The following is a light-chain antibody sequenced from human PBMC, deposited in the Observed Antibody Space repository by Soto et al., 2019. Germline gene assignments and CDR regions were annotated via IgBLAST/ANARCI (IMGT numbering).Light chain of an antibody. Sequence: EVVLTHSPGTLSLSPGERATLSCRASQTVGNNYLAWYQQKPGQAPRLLIFGSSDRATGIPDRFSGSGSGTDFTLTITRLEPEDFAVYYCQQYGSSPPYTFGQGTKLEIK. J-gene: IGKJ2*01. CDR2: GSS. CDR3: QQYGSSPPYT. CDR1: QTVGNNY. V-gene: IGKV3-20*01.